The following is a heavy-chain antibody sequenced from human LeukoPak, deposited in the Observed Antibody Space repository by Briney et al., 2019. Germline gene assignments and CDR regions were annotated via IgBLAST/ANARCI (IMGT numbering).Heavy chain of an antibody. CDR1: GGSISSSNW. CDR2: IYHSGST. Sequence: SETLSLTCAVSGGSISSSNWWSWVRQPPGKGLEWFEEIYHSGSTNYNPSLKSRVTISVNKSKNQFSLNLSSVTAADTAVYYCARAWYSGQNLYFDYWGQGTLVTVSS. D-gene: IGHD1-26*01. CDR3: ARAWYSGQNLYFDY. J-gene: IGHJ4*02. V-gene: IGHV4-4*02.